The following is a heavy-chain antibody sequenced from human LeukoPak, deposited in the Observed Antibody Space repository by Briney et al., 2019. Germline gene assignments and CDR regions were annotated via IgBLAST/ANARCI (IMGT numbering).Heavy chain of an antibody. J-gene: IGHJ3*01. CDR3: ARCMTTVTSLDAFDL. Sequence: GGSLRLSCAASGFTFRTYFIHWVRQSPGKGLVWVSRIKSDGSSTNYADSVKGRFTISRDNAKNTLYLQMSSLRAEDTAVYYCARCMTTVTSLDAFDLWGQGTMVTVSS. V-gene: IGHV3-74*01. D-gene: IGHD4-11*01. CDR2: IKSDGSST. CDR1: GFTFRTYF.